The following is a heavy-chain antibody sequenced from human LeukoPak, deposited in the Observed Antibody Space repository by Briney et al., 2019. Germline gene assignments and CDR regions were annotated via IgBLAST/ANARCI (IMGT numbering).Heavy chain of an antibody. CDR2: ISYDGSNK. CDR1: GFTLREYG. CDR3: AKGMYGIAAALDY. Sequence: PGGTLRLSCAASGFTLREYGMSWVRQAPGKGLEWVAVISYDGSNKYYADSVKGRFTISRDNSKNTLYLQMNSLRAEDTAVYYCAKGMYGIAAALDYWGQGTLVTVSS. V-gene: IGHV3-30*18. J-gene: IGHJ4*02. D-gene: IGHD6-13*01.